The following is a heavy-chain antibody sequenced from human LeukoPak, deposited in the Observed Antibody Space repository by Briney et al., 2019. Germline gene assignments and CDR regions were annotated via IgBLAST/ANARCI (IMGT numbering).Heavy chain of an antibody. D-gene: IGHD3-22*01. CDR3: ARKVYYDSSGYLV. Sequence: TGGSLRLSCAASGFTFSSYEMNWVRQAPGKGLEWVSYISSSGSTIYYADSVKGRFTISRDNAKNSLYLQMNSLRAEDTAVYYCARKVYYDSSGYLVWGQGTLVTVSS. J-gene: IGHJ4*02. CDR1: GFTFSSYE. CDR2: ISSSGSTI. V-gene: IGHV3-48*03.